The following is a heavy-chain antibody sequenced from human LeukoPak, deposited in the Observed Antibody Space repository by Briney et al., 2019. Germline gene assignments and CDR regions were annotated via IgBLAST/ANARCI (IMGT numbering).Heavy chain of an antibody. Sequence: GASVKVSCKASGYTFTGYYMHWVRQAPGKGLEWMGGFDPEDGETIYAQKFQGRVTMTEDTSTDTAYMELSSLRSEDTAVYYCATGLVGATTKTYWGQGTLVTVSS. J-gene: IGHJ4*02. D-gene: IGHD1-26*01. CDR2: FDPEDGET. CDR3: ATGLVGATTKTY. CDR1: GYTFTGYY. V-gene: IGHV1-24*01.